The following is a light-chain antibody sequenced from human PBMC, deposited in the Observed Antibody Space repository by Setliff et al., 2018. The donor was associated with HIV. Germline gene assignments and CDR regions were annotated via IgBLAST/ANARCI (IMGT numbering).Light chain of an antibody. CDR1: SSDIGGYNY. CDR3: SSYTSSTTYV. Sequence: QSVLAQPASVSGSPGQSITISCTGTSSDIGGYNYVSWYQQHPGKAPKLMVYDVSQRPSGVSNRFSGSKSGNTASLTISGLQAEDEADYYCSSYTSSTTYVLGPGTKVTV. J-gene: IGLJ1*01. V-gene: IGLV2-14*01. CDR2: DVS.